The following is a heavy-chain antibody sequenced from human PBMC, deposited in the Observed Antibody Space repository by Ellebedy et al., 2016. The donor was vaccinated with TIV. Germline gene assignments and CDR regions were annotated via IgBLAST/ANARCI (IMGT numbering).Heavy chain of an antibody. V-gene: IGHV1-69*13. CDR2: ILASVCSG. CDR1: GGTFSTYA. J-gene: IGHJ6*02. CDR3: TKLGRFGESMPPYYYYGMDV. Sequence: ASVKVSCKASGGTFSTYAFSWVRQAPGQGLEWMGVILASVCSGDHAQSFQGRLTITADESTSTGQMELSSLRSEDTAVYYCTKLGRFGESMPPYYYYGMDVWGQGTTVTVSS. D-gene: IGHD3-10*01.